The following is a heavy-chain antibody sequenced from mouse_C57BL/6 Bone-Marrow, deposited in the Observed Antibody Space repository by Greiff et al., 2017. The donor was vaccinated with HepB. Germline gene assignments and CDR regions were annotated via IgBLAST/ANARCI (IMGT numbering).Heavy chain of an antibody. CDR1: GYSFTGYY. CDR2: INPSTGGT. Sequence: DVQLQESGPELVKPGASVKISCKASGYSFTGYYMNWVKQSPEKSLEWIGEINPSTGGTTYNQKFKAKATLTVDKSSSTAYMQLKSLTSEDSAVYYCARMDYYCSSLPYAMDYWGQGTSVTVSS. CDR3: ARMDYYCSSLPYAMDY. V-gene: IGHV1-42*01. J-gene: IGHJ4*01. D-gene: IGHD1-1*01.